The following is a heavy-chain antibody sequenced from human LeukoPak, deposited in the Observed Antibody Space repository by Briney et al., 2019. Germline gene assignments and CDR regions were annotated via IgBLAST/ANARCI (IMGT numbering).Heavy chain of an antibody. CDR3: ASAVAARLDD. J-gene: IGHJ4*02. D-gene: IGHD6-6*01. CDR1: GFSFSDYY. Sequence: GGSLRLSCGASGFSFSDYYMSWIRQAPGKGLEWVSYISSSGSTIYYADSVKGRFTTSRDNAKNSLYLQMNSLRAEDTAVYYCASAVAARLDDWGQGTLVTVSS. V-gene: IGHV3-11*01. CDR2: ISSSGSTI.